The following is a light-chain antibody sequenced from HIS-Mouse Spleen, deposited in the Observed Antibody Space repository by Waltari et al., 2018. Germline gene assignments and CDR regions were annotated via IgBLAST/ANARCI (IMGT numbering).Light chain of an antibody. CDR2: DVS. CDR3: SSYTSSSFNVV. CDR1: SSDVGGYNY. J-gene: IGLJ2*01. Sequence: SPGQSITISCTGTSSDVGGYNYVSWYQQHPGKAPKLIIYDVSNRPSGVSNRFAGSKSGNTASLTISGLQAEDEADYYCSSYTSSSFNVVFGGGTKLTVL. V-gene: IGLV2-14*03.